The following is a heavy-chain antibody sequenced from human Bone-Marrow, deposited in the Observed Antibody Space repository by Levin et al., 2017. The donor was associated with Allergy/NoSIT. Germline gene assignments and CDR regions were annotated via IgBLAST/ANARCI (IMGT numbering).Heavy chain of an antibody. Sequence: EASVKVSCKASGYTFTSYYMHWVRQAPGQGLEWMGIINPSGGSTSYAQKFQGRVTMTRDTSTSTVYMELSSLRSEDTAVYYCARDLGDYDILTGYYSVGGDYWGQGTLVTVSS. CDR2: INPSGGST. J-gene: IGHJ4*02. CDR3: ARDLGDYDILTGYYSVGGDY. D-gene: IGHD3-9*01. V-gene: IGHV1-46*01. CDR1: GYTFTSYY.